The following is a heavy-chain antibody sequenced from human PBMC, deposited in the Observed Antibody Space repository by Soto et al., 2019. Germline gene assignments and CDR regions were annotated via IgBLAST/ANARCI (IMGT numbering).Heavy chain of an antibody. Sequence: ASAKVSCKASGYTFTSYDINWVRQATGQGLEWMGWMNPNSGNTGYAQKFQGRVTMTRITSISTAYMELSSLRSEDTAVYYCARDTYNEVVLAAERPDYYYYYLDVWGKGTTVTGSS. V-gene: IGHV1-8*01. CDR1: GYTFTSYD. CDR2: MNPNSGNT. J-gene: IGHJ6*03. CDR3: ARDTYNEVVLAAERPDYYYYYLDV. D-gene: IGHD2-2*01.